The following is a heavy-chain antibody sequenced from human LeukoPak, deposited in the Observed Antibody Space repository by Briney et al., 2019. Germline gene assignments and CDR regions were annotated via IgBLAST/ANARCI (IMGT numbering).Heavy chain of an antibody. J-gene: IGHJ4*02. CDR2: IYSGGST. V-gene: IGHV3-53*01. CDR3: ARLGASRRYFDY. D-gene: IGHD1-26*01. Sequence: GGSLRLSCAASGFTVSSNYMSWVRQAPGKGLEGVSVIYSGGSTYYADSVKGRFTISRDDSKNTLYLQMNSLRAEDTAVYYCARLGASRRYFDYWGQGTLVTVSS. CDR1: GFTVSSNY.